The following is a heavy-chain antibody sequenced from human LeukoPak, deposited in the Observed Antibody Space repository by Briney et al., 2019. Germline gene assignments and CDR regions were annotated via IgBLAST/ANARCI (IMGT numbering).Heavy chain of an antibody. CDR3: AKGTGLSGYLTGNH. CDR2: ISYDGSNK. V-gene: IGHV3-30*18. CDR1: GFTFSSYG. D-gene: IGHD5-18*01. J-gene: IGHJ5*02. Sequence: GGSLRLSCAASGFTFSSYGMHWVRQAPGKGLEWVAVISYDGSNKYYADSVKGRFTISRDNSKNTLYLQMNSLRAEDTAVYYCAKGTGLSGYLTGNHWGQGTLVTVSS.